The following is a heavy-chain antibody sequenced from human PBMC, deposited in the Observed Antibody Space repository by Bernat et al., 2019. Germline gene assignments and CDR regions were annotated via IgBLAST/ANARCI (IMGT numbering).Heavy chain of an antibody. Sequence: EVQLVESGGGLVKPGGSLRLFCAASGFTFSSYSMNWVRQAPGKGLGWVSSISSSSSYIYYADSVKGRFTISRDNAKNSLYLQMNSLRAEDTAVYYCARATIAAAGTGDAFDIWGQGTMVTVSS. V-gene: IGHV3-21*01. D-gene: IGHD6-13*01. CDR3: ARATIAAAGTGDAFDI. CDR2: ISSSSSYI. J-gene: IGHJ3*02. CDR1: GFTFSSYS.